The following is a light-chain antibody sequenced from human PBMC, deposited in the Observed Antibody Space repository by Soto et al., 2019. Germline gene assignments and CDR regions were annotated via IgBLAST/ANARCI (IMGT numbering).Light chain of an antibody. V-gene: IGKV4-1*01. CDR1: QSLLLRSTNENY. J-gene: IGKJ1*01. CDR2: WAS. Sequence: IVMTQSPDSLAVSLGERATINCQSSQSLLLRSTNENYLAWYQQKPGQPPKLLISWASTRESGVPDRFSGSGSGTDFTLTISSLQAEDVAVYYCQQYYSSPRWTFGQGTKVEIK. CDR3: QQYYSSPRWT.